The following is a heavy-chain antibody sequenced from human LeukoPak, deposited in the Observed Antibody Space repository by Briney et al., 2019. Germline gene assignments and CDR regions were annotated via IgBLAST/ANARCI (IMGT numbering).Heavy chain of an antibody. V-gene: IGHV3-23*01. D-gene: IGHD1-26*01. CDR2: ISTSGGST. J-gene: IGHJ4*02. CDR1: GFTFSSYA. Sequence: GGSLGLSCAASGFTFSSYAMSWVRQAPGKGLEWVSGISTSGGSTYYTDSVKGRFTISRDNSKKTLYLQMSSLRAEDTAVYYCAKDPFVFESGSYLIDYWGQGTLVTVSS. CDR3: AKDPFVFESGSYLIDY.